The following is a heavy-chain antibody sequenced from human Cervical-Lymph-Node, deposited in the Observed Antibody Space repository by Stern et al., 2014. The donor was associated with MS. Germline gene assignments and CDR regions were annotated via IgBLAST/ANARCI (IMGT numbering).Heavy chain of an antibody. Sequence: VQLVESGPGLVKPSQTLSLTCAVTGGSISSAEYYWSWIRQSPGKGLEWIGYIHNSGTTSYNPSLKSRVTISVDTSKNQFSLKLRSVTAADTAVYYCSRDADGYSLVFGYWGRGTLVTVSS. V-gene: IGHV4-30-4*01. CDR1: GGSISSAEYY. D-gene: IGHD5-24*01. CDR3: SRDADGYSLVFGY. J-gene: IGHJ4*02. CDR2: IHNSGTT.